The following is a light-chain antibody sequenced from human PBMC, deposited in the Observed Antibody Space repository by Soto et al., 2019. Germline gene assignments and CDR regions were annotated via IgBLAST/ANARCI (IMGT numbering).Light chain of an antibody. CDR3: QQYGSSPH. Sequence: EIVLTQSPDTLSLSPGERGTLSCRASQTIGDNDLAWYQQKPGQAPRLLIYGASSRATGIPDRFSGSGSGTDFTLTISSLEPEDFAVYYCQQYGSSPHFGGGTKVESN. CDR1: QTIGDND. CDR2: GAS. V-gene: IGKV3-20*01. J-gene: IGKJ4*01.